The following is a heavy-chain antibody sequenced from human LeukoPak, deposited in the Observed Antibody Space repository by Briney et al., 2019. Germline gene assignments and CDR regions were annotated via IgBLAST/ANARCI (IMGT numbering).Heavy chain of an antibody. CDR1: GFTFSSYA. Sequence: GRSLRLSCAASGFTFSSYAMHWVRQAPGKGLEWVAVISYDGSNKYYADSVKGRFTIARDNSKNTLYLQMNSLRAEDTAVYYCARDEWEGSGWSSYYWGQGTLVTVSS. J-gene: IGHJ4*02. CDR2: ISYDGSNK. V-gene: IGHV3-30-3*01. D-gene: IGHD6-19*01. CDR3: ARDEWEGSGWSSYY.